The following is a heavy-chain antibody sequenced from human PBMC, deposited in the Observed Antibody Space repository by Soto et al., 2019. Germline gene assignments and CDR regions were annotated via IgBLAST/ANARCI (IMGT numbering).Heavy chain of an antibody. CDR1: GGTFNSYA. CDR3: AIDRKPLDGYMHYYYHYARDV. V-gene: IGHV1-69*01. J-gene: IGHJ6*02. D-gene: IGHD5-12*01. Sequence: QVQLVQSGAEVKKPGSSVKVSCKASGGTFNSYAISWVRQAPGQGLEWMGGIIPISGTVNYAQKFQGRVTTTADESTETAYMEPSSLRSEDTAVFYCAIDRKPLDGYMHYYYHYARDVWGQGTTVTVSS. CDR2: IIPISGTV.